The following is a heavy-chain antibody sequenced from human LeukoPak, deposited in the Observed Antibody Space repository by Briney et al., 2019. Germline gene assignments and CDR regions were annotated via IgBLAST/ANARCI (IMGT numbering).Heavy chain of an antibody. V-gene: IGHV4-4*02. CDR3: AGLVGRYSSGLYYYYFDY. CDR2: MYLSGTT. Sequence: SETLSLTCTVSGDSINSLDLWSWVRQPPGKGLEWIGEMYLSGTTHSNPSVKSRVTISIDKSKNQFFLNLSSVTAADTAVYYCAGLVGRYSSGLYYYYFDYWSQGTLVTVSS. CDR1: GDSINSLDL. J-gene: IGHJ4*02. D-gene: IGHD3-22*01.